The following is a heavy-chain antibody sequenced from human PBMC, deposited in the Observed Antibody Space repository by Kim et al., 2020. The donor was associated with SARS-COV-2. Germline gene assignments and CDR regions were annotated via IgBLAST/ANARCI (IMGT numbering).Heavy chain of an antibody. J-gene: IGHJ4*02. Sequence: GRNKYCAASVKGRFTISRDNSKNTLYLQMNSLRAEDTAVYYCARGTPGDYWGQGTLVTVSS. CDR3: ARGTPGDY. CDR2: GRNK. V-gene: IGHV3-33*01.